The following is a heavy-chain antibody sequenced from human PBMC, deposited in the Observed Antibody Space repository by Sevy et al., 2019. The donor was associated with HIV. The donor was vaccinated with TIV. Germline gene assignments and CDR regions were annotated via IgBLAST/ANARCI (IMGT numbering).Heavy chain of an antibody. CDR1: GFTFSSYA. V-gene: IGHV3-23*01. CDR3: AKAMVPIFGVVIKTYDAFDI. J-gene: IGHJ3*02. D-gene: IGHD3-3*02. CDR2: ISGSGGSQ. Sequence: GGSLRLSCAASGFTFSSYAMSWVRQAPGKGLEWVSVISGSGGSQYYEDSVKGGLTISQDNSRNNLFRQMNSLRAEDTAVYYCAKAMVPIFGVVIKTYDAFDIWGQGTMVTVSS.